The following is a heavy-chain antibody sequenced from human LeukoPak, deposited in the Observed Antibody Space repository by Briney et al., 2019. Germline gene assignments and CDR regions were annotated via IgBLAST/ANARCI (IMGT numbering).Heavy chain of an antibody. D-gene: IGHD3-22*01. Sequence: GESLKISCKGSGYSFTSYWIGWVRQMPGKGLEWMGIIYPGDSDTRYSPSFQGQVTISADKSISTAYLQWSSLKASDTAMYYCARRPLYDSSGYYYSGFDYWGQGTLVTVSS. CDR3: ARRPLYDSSGYYYSGFDY. J-gene: IGHJ4*02. CDR1: GYSFTSYW. V-gene: IGHV5-51*01. CDR2: IYPGDSDT.